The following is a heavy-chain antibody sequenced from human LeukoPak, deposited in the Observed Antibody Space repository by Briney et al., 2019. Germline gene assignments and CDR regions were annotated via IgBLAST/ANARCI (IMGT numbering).Heavy chain of an antibody. V-gene: IGHV5-51*01. D-gene: IGHD3-22*01. CDR2: VYPGDSDT. CDR3: ARAHYDSSGYH. J-gene: IGHJ1*01. CDR1: GYRFTSYW. Sequence: GESLQISCKGSGYRFTSYWIGWVRQLPGKGLEWMGIVYPGDSDTRYSPSFQGQVTISADKSISTAYLQWSSLKASDTAMYYCARAHYDSSGYHWGQGTLVTVSS.